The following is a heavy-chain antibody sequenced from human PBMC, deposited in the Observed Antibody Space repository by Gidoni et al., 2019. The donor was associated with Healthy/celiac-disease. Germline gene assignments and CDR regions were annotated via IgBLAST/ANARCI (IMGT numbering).Heavy chain of an antibody. CDR1: GFTFSNAW. V-gene: IGHV3-15*01. J-gene: IGHJ4*02. D-gene: IGHD3-16*01. CDR3: TTDEEVWGEAGDTD. Sequence: EVQLVESGGGLVKPGGSLRLSCAASGFTFSNAWMSWVRQAPGKGLEWVGRIKSKTDGGTTDYAAPVKGRFTISRDESKNTLYLQMNSLKTEDTAVYYCTTDEEVWGEAGDTDWGQGTLVTVSS. CDR2: IKSKTDGGTT.